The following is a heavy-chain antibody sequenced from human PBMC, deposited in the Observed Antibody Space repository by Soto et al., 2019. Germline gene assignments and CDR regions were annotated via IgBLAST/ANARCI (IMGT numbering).Heavy chain of an antibody. J-gene: IGHJ3*01. V-gene: IGHV3-30-3*01. CDR3: GRGITMIVVVIRN. CDR2: ISYDGSNK. CDR1: GFNFSSYA. Sequence: GGSLRLSCAASGFNFSSYAMHWVRQAPGKGLEWVAVISYDGSNKYYADSVKGRFTISRDNSKNTLYLQMNSLRAEDTAVYYCGRGITMIVVVIRNWGQGTMVTVSS. D-gene: IGHD3-22*01.